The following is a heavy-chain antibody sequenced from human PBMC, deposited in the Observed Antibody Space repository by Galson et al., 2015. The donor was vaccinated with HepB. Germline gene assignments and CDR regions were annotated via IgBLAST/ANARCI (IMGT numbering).Heavy chain of an antibody. CDR1: GFTFSNYD. Sequence: SLRLSCAASGFTFSNYDMHWVRQATGKGLEWVSAIGTAGDTYYPGSVKGRFTISRENAKNSLYLQMNSLRDGDTAVYYCARGISSGNYDHFDYWGQGTLVTVSS. V-gene: IGHV3-13*01. CDR2: IGTAGDT. CDR3: ARGISSGNYDHFDY. J-gene: IGHJ4*02. D-gene: IGHD1-26*01.